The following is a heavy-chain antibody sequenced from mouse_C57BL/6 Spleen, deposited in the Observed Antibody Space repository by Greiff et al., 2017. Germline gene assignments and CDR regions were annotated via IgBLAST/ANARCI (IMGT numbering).Heavy chain of an antibody. CDR3: AIPSYYVNTFFDY. CDR1: GYTFTSYW. V-gene: IGHV1-74*01. D-gene: IGHD1-1*01. Sequence: VQLQQPGAELVKPGASVKVSCKASGYTFTSYWMHWVMQRPGQGLEWIGRIHPSDSDTNYNQKFKGKDTWTVDKSSSTAYMQLSSLTSEDSAVYYCAIPSYYVNTFFDYGGQGTTLTVSS. CDR2: IHPSDSDT. J-gene: IGHJ2*01.